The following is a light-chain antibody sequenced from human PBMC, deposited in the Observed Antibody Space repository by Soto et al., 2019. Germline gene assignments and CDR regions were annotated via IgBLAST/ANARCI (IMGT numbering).Light chain of an antibody. CDR1: QSVSNNY. Sequence: DIVFTKSPGTLSLSPGERATLSCRVSQSVSNNYLAWYQQRPGQAPRLLIYYASNRATGVPARFSGSGSGTDFTLTISSVEAEDVAVYYCKQRRNLPITFGEGTRLDI. V-gene: IGKV3-11*01. J-gene: IGKJ5*01. CDR2: YAS. CDR3: KQRRNLPIT.